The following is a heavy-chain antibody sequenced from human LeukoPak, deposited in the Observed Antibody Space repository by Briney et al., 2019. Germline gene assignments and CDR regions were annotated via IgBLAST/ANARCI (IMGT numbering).Heavy chain of an antibody. V-gene: IGHV3-43D*03. Sequence: GGSLRLSCAASGFTFDDYAMHWVRQAPGKGLEWVSLISWDGGSTYYADSVKGRFTISRDNAKNSLYLQMNSLRAEDTALYYCARPRNFRGYGGPFDYWGQGTLVTVSS. CDR1: GFTFDDYA. CDR3: ARPRNFRGYGGPFDY. D-gene: IGHD4-23*01. J-gene: IGHJ4*02. CDR2: ISWDGGST.